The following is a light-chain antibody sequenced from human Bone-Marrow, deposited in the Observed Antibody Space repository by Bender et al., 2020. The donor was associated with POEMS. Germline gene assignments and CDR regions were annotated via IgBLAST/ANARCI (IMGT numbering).Light chain of an antibody. Sequence: QSALTQPASVSGSPGQSITISCTGTSSDVGGYNYVSWYQQHPGKAPKLMIFVVRQRPSGVSDRFSGSKSANTASLTISGLQAEDEGDYYCCSYVGSHTKVFGTGTTVTVL. CDR3: CSYVGSHTKV. CDR1: SSDVGGYNY. CDR2: VVR. V-gene: IGLV2-14*03. J-gene: IGLJ1*01.